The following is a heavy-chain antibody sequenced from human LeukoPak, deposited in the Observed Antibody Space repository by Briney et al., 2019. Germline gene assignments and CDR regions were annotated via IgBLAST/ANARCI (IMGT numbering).Heavy chain of an antibody. V-gene: IGHV1-18*01. CDR1: GYTFTSYG. Sequence: ASVKVSCKASGYTFTSYGISWVRQAPGQGLEWMGWISAYNGNTNYAQKLQGRVTMTTDTSTSTAYMELRSLRSDDTAVHYCARELVDCSSTSCYYYYGMDVWGQGTTVTVSS. J-gene: IGHJ6*02. CDR3: ARELVDCSSTSCYYYYGMDV. D-gene: IGHD2-2*01. CDR2: ISAYNGNT.